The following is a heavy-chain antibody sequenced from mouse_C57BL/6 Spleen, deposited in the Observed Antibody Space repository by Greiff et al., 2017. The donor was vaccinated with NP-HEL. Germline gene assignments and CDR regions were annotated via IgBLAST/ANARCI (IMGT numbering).Heavy chain of an antibody. D-gene: IGHD2-5*01. J-gene: IGHJ3*01. Sequence: VQLQQSGAELVKPGASVKMSCKASGYTFTSYWITWVKQRPGQGLEWIGDIYPGSGSTNYNEKFKSKATLTVDTSSSTAYMQLSSLQSEDSAVYYCADGYYSNPFAYWGHGTLVTVSA. CDR1: GYTFTSYW. CDR3: ADGYYSNPFAY. CDR2: IYPGSGST. V-gene: IGHV1-55*01.